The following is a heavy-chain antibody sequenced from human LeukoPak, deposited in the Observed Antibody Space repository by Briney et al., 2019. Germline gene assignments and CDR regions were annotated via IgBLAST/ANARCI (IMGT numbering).Heavy chain of an antibody. V-gene: IGHV4-39*01. CDR2: IYYSGST. D-gene: IGHD3-10*01. J-gene: IGHJ4*02. CDR1: GGSTSSSSYY. Sequence: SETLSLTCTVSGGSTSSSSYYWGWIRQPPGKGLEWIGSIYYSGSTYYNPSLKSRVTISVGTSKNQFSLKLSSVTAADTAVYYCARHEGSPYYFDYWGQGTLVTVSS. CDR3: ARHEGSPYYFDY.